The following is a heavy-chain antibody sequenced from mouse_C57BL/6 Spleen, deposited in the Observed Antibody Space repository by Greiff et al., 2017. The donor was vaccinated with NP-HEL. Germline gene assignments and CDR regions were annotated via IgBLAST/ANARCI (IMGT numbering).Heavy chain of an antibody. CDR3: ERSDYGSSPHYAMDY. Sequence: QVQLQQPGAELVKPGASVKLSCKASGYTFTSYWMHWVKQRPGQGLEWIGMIHPISGSTNYNEKFKSKATLTVDKSSSTAYMQLSSLTSEDSAVYYCERSDYGSSPHYAMDYWGQGTSVTVSS. V-gene: IGHV1-64*01. CDR1: GYTFTSYW. D-gene: IGHD1-1*01. J-gene: IGHJ4*01. CDR2: IHPISGST.